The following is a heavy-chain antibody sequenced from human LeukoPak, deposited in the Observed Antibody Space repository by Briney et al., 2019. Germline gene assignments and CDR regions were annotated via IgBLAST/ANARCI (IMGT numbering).Heavy chain of an antibody. CDR1: GGSFSGYY. CDR2: INHSGST. D-gene: IGHD6-19*01. Sequence: PLETLSLTCAVYGGSFSGYYWSWIRQPPGKGLEWIGEINHSGSTNYNPSLKSRVTISVDTSKNQFSLKLSSVTAADTAVYYCARGRSSGYFDYWGQGTLVPVSS. V-gene: IGHV4-34*01. CDR3: ARGRSSGYFDY. J-gene: IGHJ4*02.